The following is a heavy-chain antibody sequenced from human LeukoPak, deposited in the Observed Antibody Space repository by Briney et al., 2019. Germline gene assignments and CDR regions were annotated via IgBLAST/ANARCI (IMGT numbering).Heavy chain of an antibody. D-gene: IGHD6-19*01. CDR1: GYTFTSYD. Sequence: ASVKVSCKASGYTFTSYDINWVRQATGQGLEWMGWMNPNSGNTGYAQKFQGRVTMTRNTSISTAYMELSSLRSEDTAVYYCARGRSSGWYFVSGTTYGYWGQGTLVTVSS. CDR3: ARGRSSGWYFVSGTTYGY. J-gene: IGHJ4*02. V-gene: IGHV1-8*01. CDR2: MNPNSGNT.